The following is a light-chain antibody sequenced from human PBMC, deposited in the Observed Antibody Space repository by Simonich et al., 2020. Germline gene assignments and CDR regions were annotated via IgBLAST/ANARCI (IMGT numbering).Light chain of an antibody. CDR3: QQYYSTPYT. V-gene: IGKV4-1*01. Sequence: DIVMTQSPDSLAVSLGERATINCKSSPSVLYSSNNKNYLAWYQQKPGKPPKLLIYLASTRESGVPDRFSGSGSGTDFTLTISSLQAEDVAVYYCQQYYSTPYTFGQGTKLEIK. CDR2: LAS. J-gene: IGKJ2*01. CDR1: PSVLYSSNNKNY.